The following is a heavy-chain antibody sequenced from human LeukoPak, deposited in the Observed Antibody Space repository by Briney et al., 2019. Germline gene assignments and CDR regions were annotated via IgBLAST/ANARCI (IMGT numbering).Heavy chain of an antibody. D-gene: IGHD2-15*01. Sequence: GGSLRLSCAASGFTFSSYAMSWVRQAPGKGLEWASVISGSGGNTYYADSVKGRFTISRDISKNTLYLQMNSLRAEDTAVYYCAKGRRYCSGGSCYFDYWGQGTLVTVSS. CDR2: ISGSGGNT. CDR3: AKGRRYCSGGSCYFDY. J-gene: IGHJ4*02. V-gene: IGHV3-23*01. CDR1: GFTFSSYA.